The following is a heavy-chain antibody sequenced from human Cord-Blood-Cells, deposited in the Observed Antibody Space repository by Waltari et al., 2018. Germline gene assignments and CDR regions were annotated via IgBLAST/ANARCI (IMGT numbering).Heavy chain of an antibody. Sequence: QVQLVQSGAEVKKPAAPVKVYCKAAGYTFTRYPMHWLRQAPGQGLEWMGWINPNSGGTNYAQKFQGRVTMTRDTSISTAYMELSRLRSDDTAVYYCARCRSGSYDAFDIWGQGTMVTVSS. V-gene: IGHV1-2*02. CDR2: INPNSGGT. J-gene: IGHJ3*02. CDR3: ARCRSGSYDAFDI. D-gene: IGHD1-26*01. CDR1: GYTFTRYP.